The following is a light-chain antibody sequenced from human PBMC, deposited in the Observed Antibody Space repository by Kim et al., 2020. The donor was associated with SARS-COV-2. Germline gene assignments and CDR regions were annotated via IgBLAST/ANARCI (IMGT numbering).Light chain of an antibody. CDR1: QSVSSD. CDR3: QQYNNWPYT. J-gene: IGKJ2*01. Sequence: SVSPGERATLSCRASQSVSSDLAWYQQKPGQAPRLLIYGASTRATGIPARFSGSGSETEFTLTISSLQPEDFAVYYCQQYNNWPYTFGQGTKLEI. CDR2: GAS. V-gene: IGKV3-15*01.